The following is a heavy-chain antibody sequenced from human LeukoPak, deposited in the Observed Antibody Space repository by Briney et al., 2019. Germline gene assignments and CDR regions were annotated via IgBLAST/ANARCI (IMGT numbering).Heavy chain of an antibody. CDR3: ARQLDIVWGFDP. CDR1: GGSISSSSYY. Sequence: PSETLSLTCTVSGGSISSSSYYWGWIRQPPGKGLEWIGSIYYSGSTYYNPSLKSRVTISVDTSKNQFSLKLSSVTAADTAVYYCARQLDIVWGFDPWGQGTLVTVSS. D-gene: IGHD2-15*01. V-gene: IGHV4-39*01. CDR2: IYYSGST. J-gene: IGHJ5*02.